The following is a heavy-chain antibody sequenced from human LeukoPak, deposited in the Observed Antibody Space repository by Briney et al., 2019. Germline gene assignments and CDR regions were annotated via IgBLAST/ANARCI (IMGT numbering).Heavy chain of an antibody. CDR1: GFTFSSYS. CDR2: ISSSSSYI. V-gene: IGHV3-21*01. Sequence: AGGSLRLSCAASGFTFSSYSMNWVHQAPGKGLEWVSSISSSSSYIYYADSVKGRFTISRDNAKNSLYLQMNSLRAEDTAVYYCATSKSTVTAFDYWGQGTLVTVSS. D-gene: IGHD4-17*01. J-gene: IGHJ4*02. CDR3: ATSKSTVTAFDY.